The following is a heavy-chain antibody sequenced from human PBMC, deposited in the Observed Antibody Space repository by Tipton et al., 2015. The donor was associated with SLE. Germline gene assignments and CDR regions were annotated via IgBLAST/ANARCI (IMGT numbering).Heavy chain of an antibody. D-gene: IGHD5/OR15-5a*01. Sequence: SLRLSCAASGFIFSDSAMGWVRQAPGKGLQWISAISGSGGVTHDADSVKGRFTISRDNSRNTLYLQMSSLRAEDTAVYYCAKLGLYAEFENWGQGTLVTVSS. CDR1: GFIFSDSA. CDR3: AKLGLYAEFEN. CDR2: ISGSGGVT. J-gene: IGHJ4*02. V-gene: IGHV3-23*01.